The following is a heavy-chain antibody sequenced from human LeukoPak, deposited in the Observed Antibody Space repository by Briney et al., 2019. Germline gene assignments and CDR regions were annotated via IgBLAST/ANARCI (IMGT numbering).Heavy chain of an antibody. J-gene: IGHJ4*02. Sequence: PGGSLTLSCAASRFTFIRYEMNWVRQAPGKALEWLSYISTSGSTIYYADSVKGRFTISRDNAKNSLYLQMNSLRAEDTAVYYCARDGGTYYFDYWGQGTLVTVSS. CDR1: RFTFIRYE. CDR3: ARDGGTYYFDY. D-gene: IGHD3-16*01. CDR2: ISTSGSTI. V-gene: IGHV3-48*03.